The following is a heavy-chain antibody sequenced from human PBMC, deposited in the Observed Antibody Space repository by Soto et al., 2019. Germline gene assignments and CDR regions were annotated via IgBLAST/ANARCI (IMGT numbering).Heavy chain of an antibody. V-gene: IGHV4-39*01. J-gene: IGHJ5*02. Sequence: QLQLQESGPGLVKPSETLSLTCTVSGGSISSSSYYWGWIRQPPGKGLEGIGSIYYSGSTYYNPSLKSRVTISVDTSKNQFSLKLSSVTAADTAVYYCASDVVVPAAMLGYNWFDPWGQGTLVTVSS. CDR2: IYYSGST. D-gene: IGHD2-2*01. CDR1: GGSISSSSYY. CDR3: ASDVVVPAAMLGYNWFDP.